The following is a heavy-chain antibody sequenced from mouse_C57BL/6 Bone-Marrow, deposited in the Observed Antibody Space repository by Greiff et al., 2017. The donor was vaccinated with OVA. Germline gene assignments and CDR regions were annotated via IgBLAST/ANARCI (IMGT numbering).Heavy chain of an antibody. CDR3: TTLLLTY. CDR2: LDPENGDT. J-gene: IGHJ3*01. Sequence: VQLQQSGAELVRPGASVKLSCTASGFNIKDDYMHWVKQRPEQGLEWIGWLDPENGDTEYASKFQGKATITADTSSNTAYLQLSSLTSEDTAVYYCTTLLLTYWGQGTLVTVSA. V-gene: IGHV14-4*01. CDR1: GFNIKDDY. D-gene: IGHD1-1*01.